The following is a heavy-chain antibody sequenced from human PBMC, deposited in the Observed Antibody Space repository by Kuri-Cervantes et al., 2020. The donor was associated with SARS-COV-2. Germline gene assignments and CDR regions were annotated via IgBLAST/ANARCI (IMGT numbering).Heavy chain of an antibody. V-gene: IGHV4-38-2*02. D-gene: IGHD3-10*01. J-gene: IGHJ4*02. Sequence: SEPLSLTCTVSGYSISSGYYWGWIRQPPGKGLEWIGSIYHSGSTYYNPSLKSRVTISVDTSKNQFSLKLSSVTAADTAVYYCARDLYGFGEKQSYYFDYWGQGTLVTVSS. CDR2: IYHSGST. CDR1: GYSISSGYY. CDR3: ARDLYGFGEKQSYYFDY.